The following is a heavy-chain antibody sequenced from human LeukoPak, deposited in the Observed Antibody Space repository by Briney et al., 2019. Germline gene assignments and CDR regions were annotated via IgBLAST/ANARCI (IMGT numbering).Heavy chain of an antibody. CDR1: GFTFSSYG. CDR2: IKQDGSEK. D-gene: IGHD1-26*01. V-gene: IGHV3-7*01. Sequence: GGTLRLSCAASGFTFSSYGMSWVRQAPGKGLEWVANIKQDGSEKYYVDSVKGRFTISRDNAKNSLYLQMNSLRAEDTAVYYCASLDRGSYYSFDYWGQGTLVTVSS. J-gene: IGHJ4*02. CDR3: ASLDRGSYYSFDY.